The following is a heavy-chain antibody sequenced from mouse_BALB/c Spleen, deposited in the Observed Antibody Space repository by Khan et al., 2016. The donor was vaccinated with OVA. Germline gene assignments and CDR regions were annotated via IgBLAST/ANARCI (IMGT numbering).Heavy chain of an antibody. CDR3: ARRGAARATGDYVDY. D-gene: IGHD3-1*01. J-gene: IGHJ2*03. Sequence: VQLQQSGAELVRPGTSVKMSCKAAGYTFTNYWIGWVKQRPGHGLEWIGDIYPGGGYTNYNEKFKGKATLNADTSSSTAYMQLSSLTSEDSAVYYCARRGAARATGDYVDYWGQGTSLTVSS. CDR2: IYPGGGYT. CDR1: GYTFTNYW. V-gene: IGHV1-63*02.